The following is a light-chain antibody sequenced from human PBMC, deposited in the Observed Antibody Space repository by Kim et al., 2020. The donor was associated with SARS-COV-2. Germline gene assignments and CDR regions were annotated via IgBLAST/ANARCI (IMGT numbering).Light chain of an antibody. V-gene: IGKV1-5*03. CDR1: QSISNW. Sequence: DIQMTQSPSTLSASVGDRVTITCRASQSISNWLAWYQQKPGKAPKVLIYKASNLQSGVPSRFSGSGSATEFTLTISSLQPDDFATYYCQQYSAYPWTFGRGTKVDIK. CDR3: QQYSAYPWT. CDR2: KAS. J-gene: IGKJ1*01.